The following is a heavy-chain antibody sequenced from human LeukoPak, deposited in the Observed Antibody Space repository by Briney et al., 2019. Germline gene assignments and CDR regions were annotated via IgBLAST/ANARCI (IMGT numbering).Heavy chain of an antibody. Sequence: SQTLSLTCTVSGGSISSGDYYWSWIRQPPGKGLEWIGYIYYSGSTYYNPSLKSRVTISVDTSKNQFSLKLSSVTAADTAVYHCAREVITIFGVVTGLDYWGQGTLVTVSS. CDR1: GGSISSGDYY. D-gene: IGHD3-3*01. V-gene: IGHV4-30-4*08. CDR2: IYYSGST. J-gene: IGHJ4*02. CDR3: AREVITIFGVVTGLDY.